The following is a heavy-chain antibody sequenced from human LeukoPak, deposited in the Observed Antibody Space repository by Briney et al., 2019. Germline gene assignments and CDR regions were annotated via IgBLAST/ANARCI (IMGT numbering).Heavy chain of an antibody. CDR1: GFTFSSYA. D-gene: IGHD6-13*01. V-gene: IGHV3-74*01. J-gene: IGHJ5*02. Sequence: GGSLRLSCAASGFTFSSYAMSWVRQAPGKGLVWVSRISYDGGDPSYADSVKGRFTISRDNAKNTLYLQMNSLTAEDTAVYYCARGYSSRLYNWLDPWGQGTLVTVSS. CDR2: ISYDGGDP. CDR3: ARGYSSRLYNWLDP.